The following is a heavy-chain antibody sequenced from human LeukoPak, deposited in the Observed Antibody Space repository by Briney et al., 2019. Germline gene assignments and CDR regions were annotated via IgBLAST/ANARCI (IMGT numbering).Heavy chain of an antibody. CDR3: ASSPEQLGATPLSAFDY. D-gene: IGHD6-6*01. CDR2: INRSGST. V-gene: IGHV4-34*01. CDR1: GGSFSGYY. Sequence: PSDTLSLTCAVYGGSFSGYYWSWIRHPPGKGLEWIGEINRSGSTNYNPSLKSRVTISVDTSKNQFSLKLSSVTAADTAVYYCASSPEQLGATPLSAFDYWGQGTLVTVSS. J-gene: IGHJ4*02.